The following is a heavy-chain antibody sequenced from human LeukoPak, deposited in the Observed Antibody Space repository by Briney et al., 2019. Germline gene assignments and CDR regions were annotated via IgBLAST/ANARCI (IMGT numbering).Heavy chain of an antibody. CDR1: GGSISSYY. V-gene: IGHV4-59*08. J-gene: IGHJ4*02. CDR2: IYYSGST. CDR3: ARHSGGIVVVTFFDY. Sequence: SETLSLTCTVSGGSISSYYWSWIRQPPGKGLEWIGYIYYSGSTNYNPSLKSQVTISVDTSKNQFSLKLSSVTAADTAVYYCARHSGGIVVVTFFDYWGQGTLVTVSS. D-gene: IGHD3-22*01.